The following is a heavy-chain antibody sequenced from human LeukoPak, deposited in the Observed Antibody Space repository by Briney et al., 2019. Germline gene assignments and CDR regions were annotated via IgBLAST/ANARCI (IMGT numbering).Heavy chain of an antibody. CDR1: GYSFTSYW. D-gene: IGHD3-3*01. Sequence: GESLKSSCKGSGYSFTSYWIGWVPQMPGKGLEWMGIIYPGDSHTRYSPSFQGQVTISADKSISTAYLQWSSLKASDTAMYYCARLSIFGVVIEGWFDPWGQGTLVTVSS. J-gene: IGHJ5*02. CDR2: IYPGDSHT. CDR3: ARLSIFGVVIEGWFDP. V-gene: IGHV5-51*01.